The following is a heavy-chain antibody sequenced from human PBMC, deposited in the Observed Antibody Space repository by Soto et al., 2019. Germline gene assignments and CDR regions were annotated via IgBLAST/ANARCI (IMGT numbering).Heavy chain of an antibody. J-gene: IGHJ4*01. CDR1: GFTFSDYY. CDR3: ARGSLY. Sequence: GGSLRLSCAASGFTFSDYYMSWIRQAPGKGLECVSITYSAGNTYYADSVKGRFIISRDNSKNTLYLQMNSLRADDTAVYYCARGSLYWGQGTLVTVSS. CDR2: TYSAGNT. V-gene: IGHV3-66*01.